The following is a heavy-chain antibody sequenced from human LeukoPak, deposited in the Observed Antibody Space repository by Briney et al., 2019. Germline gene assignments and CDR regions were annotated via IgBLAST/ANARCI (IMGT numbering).Heavy chain of an antibody. CDR2: INHSGST. CDR3: ASNSPAIGTRDAFDI. V-gene: IGHV4-34*01. J-gene: IGHJ3*02. CDR1: GGSFSGYY. Sequence: SETLSLTCAVDGGSFSGYYWSWIRQPPGKGLEWIGEINHSGSTNYNPSLKSRVTISVDTSKNQFSLKLSSVTATDTAMYYCASNSPAIGTRDAFDIWGQGTMVTVSS. D-gene: IGHD2/OR15-2a*01.